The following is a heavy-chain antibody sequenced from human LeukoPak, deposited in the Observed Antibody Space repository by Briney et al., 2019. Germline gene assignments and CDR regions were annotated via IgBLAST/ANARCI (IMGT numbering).Heavy chain of an antibody. J-gene: IGHJ4*02. Sequence: ASVRVSCKASGYTFTGHYIFWVRQAPGQGLEWMGWINPNSGATNYAQKFQGRVTMTRDTSINTAYMELSCLILDDTAVYFCTREDWWGQGTPVTVSS. CDR3: TREDW. CDR2: INPNSGAT. V-gene: IGHV1-2*02. CDR1: GYTFTGHY. D-gene: IGHD3/OR15-3a*01.